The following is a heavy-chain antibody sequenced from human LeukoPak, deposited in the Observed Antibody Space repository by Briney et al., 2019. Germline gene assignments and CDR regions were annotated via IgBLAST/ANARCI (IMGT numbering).Heavy chain of an antibody. V-gene: IGHV3-23*01. J-gene: IGHJ4*02. CDR1: GFTFSTYA. D-gene: IGHD3-3*01. CDR2: ISGSGGST. Sequence: GGSLRLSCAASGFTFSTYAMTWVRQAPGKGLEWVSVISGSGGSTYYADSVKGRFTISRDNSKNTLYLQMNSLRAEDTAVYYCANQYYDFWSGVIDYWGQGTLVTVSS. CDR3: ANQYYDFWSGVIDY.